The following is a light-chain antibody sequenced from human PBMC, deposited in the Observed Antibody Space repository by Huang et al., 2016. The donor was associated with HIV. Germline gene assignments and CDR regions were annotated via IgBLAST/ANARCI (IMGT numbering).Light chain of an antibody. CDR1: QSIGTW. V-gene: IGKV1-5*03. Sequence: DIQMTQSSATLSASLGDRVTITCRSSQSIGTWLAWYQQKPGKAPKLLIYEASTLESGVPARFSGGGSGTEFTLTINRLQPDDFATYYCQHYKSLPWTFGHGTKVE. CDR3: QHYKSLPWT. CDR2: EAS. J-gene: IGKJ1*01.